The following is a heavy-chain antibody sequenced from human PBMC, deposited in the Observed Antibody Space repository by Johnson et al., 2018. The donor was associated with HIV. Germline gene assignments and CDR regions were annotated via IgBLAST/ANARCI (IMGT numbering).Heavy chain of an antibody. Sequence: EVQLVESGGGLIQPGGSLRLSCAASGFTVSSNYMSWVRQAPGKGLEWLSVIYSGGSTYYADSVKGRFTISRDNSKNTLYLQMNSRRAEDTAVYYCARVEYSSSYDVVDIWGQGTMVTVSS. V-gene: IGHV3-53*01. CDR2: IYSGGST. CDR3: ARVEYSSSYDVVDI. D-gene: IGHD6-6*01. J-gene: IGHJ3*02. CDR1: GFTVSSNY.